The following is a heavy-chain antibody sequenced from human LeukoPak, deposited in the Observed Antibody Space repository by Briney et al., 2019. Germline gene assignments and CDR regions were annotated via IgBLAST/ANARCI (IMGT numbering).Heavy chain of an antibody. CDR3: ARSMVGIAVAVFDP. CDR2: INPSGGST. CDR1: GYTFTSYG. D-gene: IGHD6-19*01. Sequence: GASVKVSCKASGYTFTSYGISWVRQAPGQGLEWMGIINPSGGSTSYAQKFQGRVTMTRDMSTSTVYMELSSLRSEDTAVYYCARSMVGIAVAVFDPWGQGTLVTVSS. V-gene: IGHV1-46*01. J-gene: IGHJ5*02.